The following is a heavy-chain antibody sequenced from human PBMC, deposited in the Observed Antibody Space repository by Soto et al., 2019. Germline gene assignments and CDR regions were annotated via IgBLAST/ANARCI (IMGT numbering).Heavy chain of an antibody. CDR3: AIEVWGRGGYYLDS. D-gene: IGHD7-27*01. V-gene: IGHV1-69*01. Sequence: QVHVVQSGAEVKKPGSSVKVTCKAFGGTFNSFGINWVRQAPGQGLEWMGGIIPVFGTTKYAQKFRDRVTIVADGSTSTSYIELSSLTSDDTAVYYCAIEVWGRGGYYLDSWGQGTLVTVSS. CDR1: GGTFNSFG. J-gene: IGHJ4*02. CDR2: IIPVFGTT.